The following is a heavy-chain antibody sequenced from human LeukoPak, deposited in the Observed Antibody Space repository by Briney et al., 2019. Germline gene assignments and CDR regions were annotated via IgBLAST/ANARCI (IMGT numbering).Heavy chain of an antibody. J-gene: IGHJ4*02. CDR2: ISSSSYI. CDR3: ARVPSIGYFDY. D-gene: IGHD6-6*01. Sequence: GGSLRLSCAVSGFTFSTDNINWVRQAPGKGLEWVSSISSSSYIYYADSVKGRFTISRDNAKNSLYLQMNSLRAEDTAVYYCARVPSIGYFDYWGQGTLVTVSS. V-gene: IGHV3-21*01. CDR1: GFTFSTDN.